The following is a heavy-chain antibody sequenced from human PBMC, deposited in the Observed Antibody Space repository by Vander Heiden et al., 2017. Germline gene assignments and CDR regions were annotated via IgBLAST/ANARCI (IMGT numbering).Heavy chain of an antibody. Sequence: EVQLVESGGGLVKPGGSLRFSCAASGFPVSSYTTDWVRQAPGKGLEWVSSISGSGYNIYYAASVKGRFTISRDNAKNSLYLQMNSLRAEDTAVYYCARHHCTGGSCRGYFDFWGQGTLVTVSS. D-gene: IGHD2-8*02. V-gene: IGHV3-21*01. CDR3: ARHHCTGGSCRGYFDF. CDR2: ISGSGYNI. CDR1: GFPVSSYT. J-gene: IGHJ4*02.